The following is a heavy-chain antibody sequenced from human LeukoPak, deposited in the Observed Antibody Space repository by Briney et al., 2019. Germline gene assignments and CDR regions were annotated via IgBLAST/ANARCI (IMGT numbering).Heavy chain of an antibody. Sequence: SETLSLTCAVYGGSFSGYYWSWIRQPPGKGPEWIGEINHSGSTNYNPSLKSRVTISVDTSKNQFSLKLSSVTAADTAVYYCARGPLLGDYWGQGTLVTVSS. CDR1: GGSFSGYY. V-gene: IGHV4-34*01. CDR3: ARGPLLGDY. CDR2: INHSGST. J-gene: IGHJ4*02.